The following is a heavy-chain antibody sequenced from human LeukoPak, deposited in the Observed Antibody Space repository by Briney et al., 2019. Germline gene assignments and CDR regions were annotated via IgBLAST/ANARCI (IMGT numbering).Heavy chain of an antibody. V-gene: IGHV3-23*01. CDR2: IGGSGGST. J-gene: IGHJ4*02. CDR1: GFTFSSYA. Sequence: PGGSLRLSCAASGFTFSSYAMSWVRQAPGKVLEWVSAIGGSGGSTYYADSVKGRFTISRDNAKNSLYLQMNSLRAEDTAVYYCARDYYDSSGPLYYFDYWGQGTLVTVSS. D-gene: IGHD3-22*01. CDR3: ARDYYDSSGPLYYFDY.